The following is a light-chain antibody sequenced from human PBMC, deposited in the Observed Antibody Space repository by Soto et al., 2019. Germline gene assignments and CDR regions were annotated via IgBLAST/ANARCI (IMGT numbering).Light chain of an antibody. CDR2: GVY. CDR3: SSYTSASTPPGV. CDR1: SDDIGTYEY. Sequence: VLTHPSSLSVAAGQSITISCPGSSDDIGTYEYISWHQHHPGKAPKLIIFGVYDRPSGVSDRFSGSKSGNTASLTIFGLQLEDEAVYYCSSYTSASTPPGVFGTGNKGTVL. V-gene: IGLV2-14*01. J-gene: IGLJ1*01.